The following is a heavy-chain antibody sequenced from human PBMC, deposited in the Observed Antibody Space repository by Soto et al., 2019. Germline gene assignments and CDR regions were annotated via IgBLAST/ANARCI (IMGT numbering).Heavy chain of an antibody. CDR2: ISGNGDTT. Sequence: EVHLLESGGGLVQPGGSLRLSCAASGFRFSGYAMNWVRQAQGKGLEWVSVISGNGDTTFYADSVKGRLTISRDNTRNTLYLQMNSLRAEDTAVYYCAKKSYCCAGDRGPLDIWGQGTMVTVSS. CDR1: GFRFSGYA. V-gene: IGHV3-23*01. J-gene: IGHJ3*02. D-gene: IGHD3-10*01. CDR3: AKKSYCCAGDRGPLDI.